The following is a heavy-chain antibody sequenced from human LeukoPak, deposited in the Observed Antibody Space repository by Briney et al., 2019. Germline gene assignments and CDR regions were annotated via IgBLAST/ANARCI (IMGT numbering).Heavy chain of an antibody. J-gene: IGHJ5*02. D-gene: IGHD6-6*01. CDR2: INPNSGGT. CDR1: GYTFTSYA. V-gene: IGHV1-2*02. Sequence: ASVKVSCKASGYTFTSYAMHWVRQAPGQGLEWMGWINPNSGGTNYAQKFQGRVTMTRDTSISTAYMELSRLRSDDTAVYYCAREYSSPSKWFDPWGQGTPVTVSS. CDR3: AREYSSPSKWFDP.